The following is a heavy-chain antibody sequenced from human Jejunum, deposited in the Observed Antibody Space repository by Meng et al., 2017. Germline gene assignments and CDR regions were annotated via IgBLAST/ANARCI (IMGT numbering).Heavy chain of an antibody. Sequence: GESLKISCAASGFKFSSYEMNWVRQAAGKGLEWVSYISSRGDTIYYADSVKGRFTISRDNAQNSLYLQMNSLRAEDTAVYYCARGDYYDSSNYYYEDWGQGTLVIVSS. CDR3: ARGDYYDSSNYYYED. CDR1: GFKFSSYE. CDR2: ISSRGDTI. J-gene: IGHJ4*02. D-gene: IGHD3-22*01. V-gene: IGHV3-48*03.